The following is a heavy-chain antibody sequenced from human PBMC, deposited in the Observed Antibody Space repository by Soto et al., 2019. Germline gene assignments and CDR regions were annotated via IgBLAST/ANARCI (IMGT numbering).Heavy chain of an antibody. CDR3: AKSGVAGTAYYYGMDV. D-gene: IGHD6-19*01. J-gene: IGHJ6*02. CDR2: ISGSGGST. V-gene: IGHV3-23*01. Sequence: PGGSLRLSCAASGFTFSSYAMSWVRQASGKGLEWVSAISGSGGSTYYAESVKGRFTISRDNSKNTLYLQMSSLRAEDSAVYYCAKSGVAGTAYYYGMDVWGQGTTVTVSS. CDR1: GFTFSSYA.